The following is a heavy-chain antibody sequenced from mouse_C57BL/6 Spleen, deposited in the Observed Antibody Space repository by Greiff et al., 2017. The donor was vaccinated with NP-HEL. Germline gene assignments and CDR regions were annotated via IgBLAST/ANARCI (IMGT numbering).Heavy chain of an antibody. V-gene: IGHV5-9-1*02. CDR1: GFTFSSYA. D-gene: IGHD1-2*01. J-gene: IGHJ1*03. CDR2: ISSGGDYI. CDR3: TRGGISFYWYFDV. Sequence: EVKVVESGEGLVKPGGSLKLSCAASGFTFSSYAMSWVRQTPEKRLEWVAYISSGGDYIYYADTVKGRFTISRDNARNTLYLQMSSLKSEDTAMYYCTRGGISFYWYFDVWGTGTTVTVSS.